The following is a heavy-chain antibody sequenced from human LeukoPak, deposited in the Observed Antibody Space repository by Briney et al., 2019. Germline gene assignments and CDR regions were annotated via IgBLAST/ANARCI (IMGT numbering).Heavy chain of an antibody. V-gene: IGHV4-39*07. J-gene: IGHJ4*02. CDR3: ARPTAYSSGWSFDY. CDR1: GGSTSSSSYY. CDR2: IYYSGST. D-gene: IGHD6-19*01. Sequence: SETLSLTCTVSGGSTSSSSYYWGWIRQPPGKGLEWIGSIYYSGSTYYNPSLKSRVTISVDTSKNQFSLKLSSVTAADTAVYYCARPTAYSSGWSFDYWGQGTLVTVSS.